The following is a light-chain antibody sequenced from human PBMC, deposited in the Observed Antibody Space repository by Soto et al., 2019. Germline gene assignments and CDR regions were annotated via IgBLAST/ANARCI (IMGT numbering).Light chain of an antibody. V-gene: IGKV3-20*01. J-gene: IGKJ1*01. Sequence: EIVLTQSPATLSLSPGERATLSCRASQSVSSSHLAWYQQKPGQAPRLLIYSASSRATGIPDRFSGSGSGTDFTLNISRLEPEDFAVYYCQRYGGFGQGTKVDIK. CDR3: QRYGG. CDR2: SAS. CDR1: QSVSSSH.